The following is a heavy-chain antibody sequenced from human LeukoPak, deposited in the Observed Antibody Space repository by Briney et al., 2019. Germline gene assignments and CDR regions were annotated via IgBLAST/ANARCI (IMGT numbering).Heavy chain of an antibody. D-gene: IGHD6-19*01. CDR3: ARDAGSSGWYPDY. Sequence: ASVKVSCKASGYTFTGYYMHWVRQAPGQGLEWMGWINPNSGGTNYAQKFQGRVTMTRGTSISTAYMELSRLRSDDTAVYYCARDAGSSGWYPDYWGQGTLVTVSS. CDR2: INPNSGGT. J-gene: IGHJ4*02. CDR1: GYTFTGYY. V-gene: IGHV1-2*02.